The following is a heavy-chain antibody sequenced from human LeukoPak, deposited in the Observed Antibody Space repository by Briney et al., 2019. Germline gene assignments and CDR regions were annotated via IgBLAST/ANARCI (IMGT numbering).Heavy chain of an antibody. CDR2: INHSGST. J-gene: IGHJ4*02. CDR1: GGSFSGYY. Sequence: SETLSLTCAVYGGSFSGYYWSWIRQPPGKGLEWIGEINHSGSTNYNPSLKSRVTISVDTSKNQFSLKLSSVTAADTAVYYCARGDVAARLESFPFDYWGQGTLVTVSS. CDR3: ARGDVAARLESFPFDY. D-gene: IGHD6-6*01. V-gene: IGHV4-34*01.